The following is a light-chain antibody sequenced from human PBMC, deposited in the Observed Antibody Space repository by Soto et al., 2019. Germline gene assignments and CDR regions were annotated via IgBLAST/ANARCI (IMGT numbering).Light chain of an antibody. V-gene: IGLV2-8*01. J-gene: IGLJ3*02. CDR2: EVN. CDR1: SSDIGGYDY. Sequence: QSVLTQPPSASGSPGQSVTIYCTGTSSDIGGYDYVSWYQQHPGKAPKLIIYEVNKRPSGVPDRFSGSKSGNTASLTVSGLQAEDEADYYCSSYAGSNNLVFAGGTKLTVL. CDR3: SSYAGSNNLV.